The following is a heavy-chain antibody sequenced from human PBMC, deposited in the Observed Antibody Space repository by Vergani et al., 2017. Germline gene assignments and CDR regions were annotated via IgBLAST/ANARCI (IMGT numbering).Heavy chain of an antibody. CDR2: INPNSGGT. CDR3: ARNRYSYGSHFDY. D-gene: IGHD5-18*01. J-gene: IGHJ4*02. V-gene: IGHV1-2*02. Sequence: QVQLVQSGAEVKKPGASVKVSCKASGYTFTGYYMHWVRQAPGQGLEWMGWINPNSGGTNYAQKIQGRVTMTRDTSISTAYMELSRLRSDDTAVYYCARNRYSYGSHFDYWGQGTLVTVSS. CDR1: GYTFTGYY.